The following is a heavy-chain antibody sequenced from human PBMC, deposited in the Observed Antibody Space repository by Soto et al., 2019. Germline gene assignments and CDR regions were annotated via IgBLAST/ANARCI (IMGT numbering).Heavy chain of an antibody. J-gene: IGHJ4*02. CDR1: GFTFSSYA. V-gene: IGHV3-30-3*01. CDR2: MSYDGSNK. CDR3: ARDKGIAAAGTFDY. Sequence: QVQLVESGGGVVQPGRSLRLSCAASGFTFSSYAMHWVRQAPGKGLEWVAVMSYDGSNKYYADSVKGRFTISRDNSKNTLYLQMNSLRAEDTAVYYCARDKGIAAAGTFDYWGQGTLVTVSS. D-gene: IGHD6-13*01.